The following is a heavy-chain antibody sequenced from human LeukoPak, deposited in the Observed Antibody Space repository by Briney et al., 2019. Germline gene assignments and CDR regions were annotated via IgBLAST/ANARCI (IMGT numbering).Heavy chain of an antibody. CDR1: GFTFGNYA. Sequence: GGSLRLSCAASGFTFGNYAMSWVRQAPGKGLEWVSVIFGGGVGTYYADSARGRFTISRDNSKNTVYLQMNSLRVDDTAIYYCAKTSVAAAPFSWGQGTLVTVSS. CDR3: AKTSVAAAPFS. J-gene: IGHJ5*02. V-gene: IGHV3-23*01. D-gene: IGHD6-19*01. CDR2: IFGGGVGT.